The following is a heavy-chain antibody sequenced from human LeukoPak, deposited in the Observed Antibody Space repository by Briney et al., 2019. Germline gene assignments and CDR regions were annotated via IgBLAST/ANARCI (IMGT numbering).Heavy chain of an antibody. Sequence: QPGGSLRLSCATSGFTFSSYWMHLVRQAPGKGLVWVSCINSDGSTTNYADSVKGRFTISRDNAKNTLYLQMNSLRAEDTAVYYCARGPRYSSSWYPGQLDYWGQGTLVTVSS. CDR3: ARGPRYSSSWYPGQLDY. D-gene: IGHD6-13*01. CDR2: INSDGSTT. J-gene: IGHJ4*02. CDR1: GFTFSSYW. V-gene: IGHV3-74*01.